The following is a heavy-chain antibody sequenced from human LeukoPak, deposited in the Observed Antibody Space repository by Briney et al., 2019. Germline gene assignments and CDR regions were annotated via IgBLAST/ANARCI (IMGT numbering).Heavy chain of an antibody. J-gene: IGHJ4*02. CDR1: GFTFSSYG. Sequence: GRSLRLSCAASGFTFSSYGMHWVRQAPGKGLEWVAVIWYDGSNKYYADSVKGRFTISRDNSKNTLYLQMNSLRAEDTAVYYCAREVLSGYSSGWYRGFGYWGQGTLVTVSS. CDR2: IWYDGSNK. D-gene: IGHD6-19*01. V-gene: IGHV3-33*01. CDR3: AREVLSGYSSGWYRGFGY.